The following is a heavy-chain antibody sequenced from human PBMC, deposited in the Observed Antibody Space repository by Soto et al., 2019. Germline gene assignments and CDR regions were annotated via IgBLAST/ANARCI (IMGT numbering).Heavy chain of an antibody. CDR1: GGTFSSYA. CDR3: ARLSGYSYGTYYYCGMDV. CDR2: NIPIFGTA. Sequence: SVKVSCKASGGTFSSYAISWVRQAPGQGLEWMGGNIPIFGTANYAQKFQGRVTITADESTSTAYMELSSLRSEDTAVYYRARLSGYSYGTYYYCGMDVWGQGTTVTVSS. V-gene: IGHV1-69*13. J-gene: IGHJ6*02. D-gene: IGHD5-18*01.